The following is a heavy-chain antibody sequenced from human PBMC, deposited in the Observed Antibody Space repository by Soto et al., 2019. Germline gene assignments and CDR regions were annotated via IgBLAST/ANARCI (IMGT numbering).Heavy chain of an antibody. V-gene: IGHV1-8*01. CDR2: MKPNSGNT. CDR3: ASSGRGWYLY. Sequence: VQLVQSGAEVKKHGASVQVSCKASGYTFTIYDINWARQATGQGLEWMGWMKPNSGNTGYAQKFRGRVTMTRNTSISTAYIALSSLRSEYTAVYYCASSGRGWYLYWGQGTLVTVSS. J-gene: IGHJ4*02. CDR1: GYTFTIYD. D-gene: IGHD6-19*01.